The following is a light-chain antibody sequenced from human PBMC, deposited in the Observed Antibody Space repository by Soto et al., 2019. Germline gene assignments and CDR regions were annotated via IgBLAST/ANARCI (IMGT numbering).Light chain of an antibody. J-gene: IGKJ1*01. Sequence: EIVLTQSPGTLSLSPGERATLSCRASQSVSSSYLAWYQQKPGQAPRLLIYCASSRATGIPDRFSGSGSGTDFTLTICRLEPEDFAVYYCQQYGSSPWTFGQGTKVEIK. CDR2: CAS. CDR3: QQYGSSPWT. V-gene: IGKV3-20*01. CDR1: QSVSSSY.